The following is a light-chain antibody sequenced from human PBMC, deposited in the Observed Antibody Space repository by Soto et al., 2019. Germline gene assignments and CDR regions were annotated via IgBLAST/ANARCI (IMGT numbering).Light chain of an antibody. J-gene: IGKJ1*01. V-gene: IGKV4-1*01. CDR3: QQYYGTPPT. CDR2: WAS. Sequence: DIVMTQSPDSLAVPLGERATINCKSSQSVLYSSNNKNYLAWYQQKPGQPPKLLIYWASTRESRVPDRFSGSGSGTDFTLTISSLQAEDVAVYYCQQYYGTPPTFGQGTKVEIK. CDR1: QSVLYSSNNKNY.